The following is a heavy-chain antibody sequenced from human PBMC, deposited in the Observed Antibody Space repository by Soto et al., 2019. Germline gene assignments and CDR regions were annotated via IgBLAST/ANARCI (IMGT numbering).Heavy chain of an antibody. J-gene: IGHJ3*02. CDR2: ISFDASRK. CDR3: ARIDLGGGFDYHNYIRPGAFDI. CDR1: GFSFSNYA. D-gene: IGHD3-9*01. Sequence: QVQLVASGGGVVQPGGSLRLSCAVSGFSFSNYAMHWVRQAPGKGLEWLTVISFDASRKSYADSLKGRFSSSRDNSKSTMYLQMNSLRAEDTAVYYCARIDLGGGFDYHNYIRPGAFDIWGQGTMVTVSS. V-gene: IGHV3-30*03.